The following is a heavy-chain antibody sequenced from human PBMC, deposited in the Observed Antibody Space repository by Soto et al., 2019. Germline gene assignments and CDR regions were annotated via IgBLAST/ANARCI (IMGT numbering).Heavy chain of an antibody. Sequence: QVQLQQWGAGLLKPSETLSLTCAVYGGSFSGYQWSWIRQTPGKGLEWIGEINDSGNINYNPSLKGRVTILRDTTKKQISLKLSSVTAAGSAVYYCARGLILWFGELSRRGGYYYYMDVWGKGTTVTVSS. CDR3: ARGLILWFGELSRRGGYYYYMDV. J-gene: IGHJ6*03. CDR2: INDSGNI. V-gene: IGHV4-34*01. CDR1: GGSFSGYQ. D-gene: IGHD3-10*01.